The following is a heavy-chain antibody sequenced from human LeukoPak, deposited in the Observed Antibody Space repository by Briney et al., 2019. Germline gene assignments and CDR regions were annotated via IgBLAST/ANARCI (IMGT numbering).Heavy chain of an antibody. V-gene: IGHV3-30*04. D-gene: IGHD3-10*01. CDR1: GFTLSSHA. CDR3: ARDGRFGRATTEGWFDP. CDR2: ISYDGRNE. J-gene: IGHJ5*02. Sequence: GRSLRLSCAASGFTLSSHAMHWVRQAPGKGLEWVAVISYDGRNEYYADSVKGRFTISGDNSNNTLYLQMNSLRPEDTAVYYSARDGRFGRATTEGWFDPWGQGTLVTVSS.